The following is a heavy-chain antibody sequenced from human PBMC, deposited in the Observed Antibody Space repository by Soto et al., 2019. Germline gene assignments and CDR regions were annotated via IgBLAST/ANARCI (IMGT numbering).Heavy chain of an antibody. CDR3: AREAAVAGLHFDY. Sequence: GGSLRLSCAASGFTISSNYMSWVRQAPGKGLEWVSVIYSGGSTYYADSVKGRFTISRDNSKNTLYLQMNSLRAEDTAVYYCAREAAVAGLHFDYWGQGTLVTVSS. CDR2: IYSGGST. V-gene: IGHV3-53*01. CDR1: GFTISSNY. D-gene: IGHD6-19*01. J-gene: IGHJ4*02.